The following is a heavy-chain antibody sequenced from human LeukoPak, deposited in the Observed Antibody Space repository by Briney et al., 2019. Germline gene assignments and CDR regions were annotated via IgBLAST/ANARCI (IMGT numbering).Heavy chain of an antibody. CDR3: ARVEQLLGWYFDL. D-gene: IGHD6-6*01. J-gene: IGHJ2*01. V-gene: IGHV1-2*02. CDR1: GYTFTGYY. CDR2: INPNSGDT. Sequence: APVKVSCKASGYTFTGYYIHWVRQAPGQGLEWMGWINPNSGDTNYAQNFQGRVTMTRDTSISTAYMEMSRLKSDDTAVYYCARVEQLLGWYFDLWGRGTLVTVSS.